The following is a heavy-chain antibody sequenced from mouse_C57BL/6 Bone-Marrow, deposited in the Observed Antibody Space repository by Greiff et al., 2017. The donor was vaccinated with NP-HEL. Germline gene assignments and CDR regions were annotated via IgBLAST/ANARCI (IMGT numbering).Heavy chain of an antibody. Sequence: EVQLQQSGPELVKPGASVKIPCKASGYTFTDYNMDWVKQSHGKSLEWIGDINPNNGGTIYNQKFKGKATLTVDKSSSTAYMELRSLTSEDTAVYYCARGRYYGRIWYFDVWGTGTTVTVSS. CDR3: ARGRYYGRIWYFDV. V-gene: IGHV1-18*01. CDR2: INPNNGGT. D-gene: IGHD1-1*01. CDR1: GYTFTDYN. J-gene: IGHJ1*03.